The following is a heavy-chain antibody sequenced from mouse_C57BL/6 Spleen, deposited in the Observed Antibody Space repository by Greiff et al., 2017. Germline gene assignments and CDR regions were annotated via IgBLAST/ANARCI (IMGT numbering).Heavy chain of an antibody. J-gene: IGHJ4*01. Sequence: QVQLQQSGPGLVQPSQSLSITCTVSGFSLTSYGVHWVRQSPGKGLEWLGVIWSGGSTDYNAAFIFRLSISKDNSKSQVFFKMNSLQADDTAIYYCAREGDIYFGYAMDYWGQGTSVTVSS. CDR3: AREGDIYFGYAMDY. CDR2: IWSGGST. CDR1: GFSLTSYG. V-gene: IGHV2-2*01. D-gene: IGHD2-1*01.